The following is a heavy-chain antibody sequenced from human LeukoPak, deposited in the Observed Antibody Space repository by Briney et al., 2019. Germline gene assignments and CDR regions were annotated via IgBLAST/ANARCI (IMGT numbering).Heavy chain of an antibody. D-gene: IGHD3-3*01. CDR3: ARESSGDEFWSGYSPTTLDY. J-gene: IGHJ4*02. CDR2: IIPIFGTA. CDR1: GGTFSSYA. Sequence: ASVKVSCKASGGTFSSYAISWVRQAPGQGLEWMGGIIPIFGTANYAQKFQGRVTITADESTSTAYMELSSLRSEDTAVYYCARESSGDEFWSGYSPTTLDYWGQGTLVTVSS. V-gene: IGHV1-69*13.